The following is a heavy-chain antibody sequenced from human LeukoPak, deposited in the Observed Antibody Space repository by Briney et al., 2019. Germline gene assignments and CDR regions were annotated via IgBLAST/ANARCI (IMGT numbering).Heavy chain of an antibody. Sequence: PGGSLRLCCAASGFSFSSFWMHWVRQVPGKGLVWVSRINRDGGSTSYADSVKGRFIISRDNAKNTLYLQMNSLRVEDTAVYYCAREPASRGYPFDPWGQGTLVTVSS. CDR3: AREPASRGYPFDP. D-gene: IGHD3-22*01. CDR2: INRDGGST. CDR1: GFSFSSFW. V-gene: IGHV3-74*01. J-gene: IGHJ5*02.